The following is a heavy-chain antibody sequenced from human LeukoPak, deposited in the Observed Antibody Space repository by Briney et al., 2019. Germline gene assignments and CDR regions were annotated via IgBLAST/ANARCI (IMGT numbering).Heavy chain of an antibody. V-gene: IGHV4-34*01. Sequence: SETLSLTCAVYGGSFSGYYWSWIRQPPGKGLEWIGEINHSGSTNYNPSLKSRVTISVDKPKNQFSLKLSSVTAADTAVYYCARATVYFDYWGQGTLVTVSS. CDR3: ARATVYFDY. CDR2: INHSGST. CDR1: GGSFSGYY. D-gene: IGHD4-17*01. J-gene: IGHJ4*02.